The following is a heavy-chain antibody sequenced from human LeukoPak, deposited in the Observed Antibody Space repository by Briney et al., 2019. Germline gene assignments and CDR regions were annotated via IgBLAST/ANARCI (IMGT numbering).Heavy chain of an antibody. D-gene: IGHD3-22*01. V-gene: IGHV3-48*03. CDR3: ARDGLSHDSSGYVRAFDI. Sequence: GGSLRLSCAASGFTFSSYEMNWVRQAPGKGLEWVSYISSSSNTIYYADSVKGRFTISRDNAKNSLYLQMNSLRAEDTAVYYCARDGLSHDSSGYVRAFDIWGQGTMVTVSS. CDR2: ISSSSNTI. J-gene: IGHJ3*02. CDR1: GFTFSSYE.